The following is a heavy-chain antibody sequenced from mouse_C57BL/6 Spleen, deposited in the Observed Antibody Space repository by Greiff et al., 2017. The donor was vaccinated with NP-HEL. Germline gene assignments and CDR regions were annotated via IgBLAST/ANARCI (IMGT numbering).Heavy chain of an antibody. D-gene: IGHD4-1*01. J-gene: IGHJ2*01. V-gene: IGHV1-81*01. CDR3: ARSGGTGDY. CDR2: IYPRSGNT. Sequence: LQESGAELARPGASVKLSCKASGYTFTSYGISWVKQRTGQGLEWIGEIYPRSGNTYYNEKFKGKATLTADKSSSTAYMELRSLTSEDAAVYFCARSGGTGDYWGQGTTLTVSS. CDR1: GYTFTSYG.